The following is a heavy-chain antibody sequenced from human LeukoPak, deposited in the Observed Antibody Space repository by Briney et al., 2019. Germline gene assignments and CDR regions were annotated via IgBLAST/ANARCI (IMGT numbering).Heavy chain of an antibody. CDR2: INPKSGVT. D-gene: IGHD2-21*02. CDR1: GYTFTSFA. J-gene: IGHJ4*02. CDR3: ARGSYCGGDCPDS. Sequence: GASVKVSCKASGYTFTSFAISWVRQAPGQGLEWMGWINPKSGVTNYAQRFQGRVTMTRDTSISTAYMELSSLRFDDTAVYYCARGSYCGGDCPDSWGQGTLVTVSS. V-gene: IGHV1-2*02.